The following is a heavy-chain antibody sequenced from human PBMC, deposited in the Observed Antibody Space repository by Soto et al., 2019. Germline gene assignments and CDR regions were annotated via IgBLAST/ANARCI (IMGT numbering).Heavy chain of an antibody. Sequence: SETLSLTCSVSGGSISSHYWSWIRQPAGKGLEWIGLIYISGSTNYNPSLKSRVTISVDTSKSQFSLKLSSVTAADTAVYYCAGYDDSGYYLDYWGQGTLATVSS. CDR3: AGYDDSGYYLDY. CDR2: IYISGST. V-gene: IGHV4-4*07. J-gene: IGHJ4*02. CDR1: GGSISSHY. D-gene: IGHD3-22*01.